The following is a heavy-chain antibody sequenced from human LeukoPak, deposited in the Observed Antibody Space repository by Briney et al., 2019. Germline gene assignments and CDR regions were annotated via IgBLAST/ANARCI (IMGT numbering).Heavy chain of an antibody. CDR1: GFTVSSNY. D-gene: IGHD5-18*01. J-gene: IGHJ4*02. V-gene: IGHV3-53*01. CDR3: AKSGGIWLPSDY. CDR2: IYSGAST. Sequence: GGSLRLSCAASGFTVSSNYMSWVRQAPGKGLEWASVIYSGASTYYADSVKGRFTISRDNSKNTLYLQMNSLRAEDTAVYYCAKSGGIWLPSDYWGQGTLVTVSS.